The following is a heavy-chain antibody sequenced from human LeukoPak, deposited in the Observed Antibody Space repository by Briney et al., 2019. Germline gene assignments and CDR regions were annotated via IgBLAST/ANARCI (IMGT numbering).Heavy chain of an antibody. V-gene: IGHV3-74*03. J-gene: IGHJ4*02. D-gene: IGHD2-8*01. CDR1: GFTFSNYW. CDR3: ARTVNGVYDY. Sequence: PGGSLRLSCAASGFTFSNYWMHWVRQAPGKGLVWVSRINSDGSTTTYADSVQGRFTISRDNAKNTLYLQMNSLRAEGTAVYYCARTVNGVYDYWGQRTLVIVSS. CDR2: INSDGSTT.